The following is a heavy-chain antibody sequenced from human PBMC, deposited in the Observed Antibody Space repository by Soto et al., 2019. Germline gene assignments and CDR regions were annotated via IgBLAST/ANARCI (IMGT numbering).Heavy chain of an antibody. D-gene: IGHD3-10*01. J-gene: IGHJ5*02. CDR3: ARDDTMVVPSQFP. V-gene: IGHV4-31*03. Sequence: SETLSLTCTVSGGSISSGGYYWSWIRQHPGKGLEWIGYIYYSGSTYYNPSLKSRVTISVDTSKNQFSLMLSSVTAADTAVYYCARDDTMVVPSQFPWGQGTLVTVSS. CDR2: IYYSGST. CDR1: GGSISSGGYY.